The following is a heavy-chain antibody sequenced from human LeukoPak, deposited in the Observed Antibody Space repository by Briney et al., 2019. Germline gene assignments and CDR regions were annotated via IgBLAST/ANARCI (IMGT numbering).Heavy chain of an antibody. CDR1: GYTFTGYY. CDR3: ARASCGGDCYSAVDY. D-gene: IGHD2-21*02. J-gene: IGHJ4*02. CDR2: INPNSGGT. Sequence: ASVKVSCKASGYTFTGYYMHWVRQAPGQGLEWMGWINPNSGGTNYAQKFQGWVTMTRDTSISTAYMELSRLRSDDTAVYYCARASCGGDCYSAVDYWGQGTLVTVSS. V-gene: IGHV1-2*04.